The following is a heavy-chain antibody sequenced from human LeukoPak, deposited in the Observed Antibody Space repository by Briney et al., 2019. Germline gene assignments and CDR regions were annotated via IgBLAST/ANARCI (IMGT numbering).Heavy chain of an antibody. Sequence: GRSLRLSCAASGFTFDDYAMHWVRQSPGKGLEWVSGISWNSGSIGYADSVKGRFTISRDNAKNSLYLQMNSQRAEDTALYYCAKDPIAAAGNFDYWGQGTLVTVSS. J-gene: IGHJ4*02. D-gene: IGHD6-13*01. CDR2: ISWNSGSI. CDR1: GFTFDDYA. V-gene: IGHV3-9*01. CDR3: AKDPIAAAGNFDY.